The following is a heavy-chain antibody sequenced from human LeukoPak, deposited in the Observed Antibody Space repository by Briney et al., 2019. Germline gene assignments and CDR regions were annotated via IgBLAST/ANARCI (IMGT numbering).Heavy chain of an antibody. CDR1: GFTSTNSA. V-gene: IGHV1-58*01. CDR2: IVVGSGNT. Sequence: SVKVSCKASGFTSTNSAVQWVRQARGQRLEWIGWIVVGSGNTNYAQKFQERVTITRDMSTSTAYMELSSLRSEDTAVYYCAAGNYYDSSGYYYWGQGTLVTVSS. CDR3: AAGNYYDSSGYYY. J-gene: IGHJ4*02. D-gene: IGHD3-22*01.